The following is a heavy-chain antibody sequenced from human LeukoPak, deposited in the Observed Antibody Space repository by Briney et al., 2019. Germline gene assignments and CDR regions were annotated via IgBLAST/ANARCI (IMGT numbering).Heavy chain of an antibody. CDR1: GYTLTELS. CDR3: ATADFRITIFGVEKTCAFDI. CDR2: FDPEDGET. D-gene: IGHD3-3*01. J-gene: IGHJ3*02. Sequence: ASVKVSCKVSGYTLTELSMHWVRQAPGKGLEWMGGFDPEDGETIYAQKFQGRVTMTEDTSTDTAYMELSSLRSEDTAVYYCATADFRITIFGVEKTCAFDIWGQGTMVTVSS. V-gene: IGHV1-24*01.